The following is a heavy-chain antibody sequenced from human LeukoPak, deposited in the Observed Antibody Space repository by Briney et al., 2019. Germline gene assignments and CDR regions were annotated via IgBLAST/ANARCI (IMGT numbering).Heavy chain of an antibody. D-gene: IGHD2-21*02. V-gene: IGHV3-53*01. Sequence: GGSLRLSCAASGFTVSSNYMSWVRQAPGKGLERVSVIYSGGSTYYTDSVKGRFTISRDNSKNTLYLQMNSLRAEDTAVYYCARGGGAYCGSDCHRNFDYWGQGTLVTVSS. CDR2: IYSGGST. J-gene: IGHJ4*02. CDR1: GFTVSSNY. CDR3: ARGGGAYCGSDCHRNFDY.